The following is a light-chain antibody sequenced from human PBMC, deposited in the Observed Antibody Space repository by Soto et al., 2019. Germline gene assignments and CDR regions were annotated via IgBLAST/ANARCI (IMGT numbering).Light chain of an antibody. CDR1: QSISSY. J-gene: IGKJ1*01. CDR2: AAS. CDR3: QQSYSTPRT. Sequence: IVMTQAPSSLSAFLGDRVTITCRASQSISSYLNWYQQKPGKAPKLLIYAASSLQSGVPSRFSGSGSGTDFTLTISSLQPEDFATYYCQQSYSTPRTFGQGTKVDIK. V-gene: IGKV1-39*01.